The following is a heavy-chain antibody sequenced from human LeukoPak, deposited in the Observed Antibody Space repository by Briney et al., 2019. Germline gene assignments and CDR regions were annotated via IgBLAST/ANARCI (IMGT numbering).Heavy chain of an antibody. V-gene: IGHV3-30*02. Sequence: GGSLRLSCAASGFNLRNYAMHWVRQAPGKEPEWVALIRFDGSHKYYADSVKGRFTISRDNSRDTLSLQMSSLRAEDTAVYYCTRSAYCTGGTCYSKTFDYWGQGTLVTVSS. CDR1: GFNLRNYA. D-gene: IGHD2-15*01. J-gene: IGHJ4*02. CDR2: IRFDGSHK. CDR3: TRSAYCTGGTCYSKTFDY.